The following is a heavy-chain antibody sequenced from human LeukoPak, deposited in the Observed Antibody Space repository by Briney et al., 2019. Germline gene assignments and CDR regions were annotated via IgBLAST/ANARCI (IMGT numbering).Heavy chain of an antibody. CDR1: GLTFDDYA. D-gene: IGHD2-15*01. V-gene: IGHV3-9*01. CDR3: AKDHCSGGSCYSGSDY. J-gene: IGHJ4*02. Sequence: QPGRSLRLSCAASGLTFDDYAMHWVRQAPGKGLEWVSGISWNSGSIGYADSVKGRFTISRDNAKNSLYLQMNSLRAEDTALYYCAKDHCSGGSCYSGSDYWGQGTLVTVSS. CDR2: ISWNSGSI.